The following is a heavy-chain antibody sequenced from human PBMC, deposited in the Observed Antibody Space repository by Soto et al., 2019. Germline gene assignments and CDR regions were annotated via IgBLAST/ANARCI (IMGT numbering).Heavy chain of an antibody. Sequence: QVQLVESGGGVVQPGRSLRLSCAASGFTFSSYGMHWVRQAPGKGLEWVAVIWYDGSNKYYADSVKGRFTISRDNSKNTLYLQMNSLRAEDTAVYYCARDDAPPNYYGSGSYYNGGIDVWGQGTTVTVSS. J-gene: IGHJ6*02. CDR2: IWYDGSNK. CDR1: GFTFSSYG. V-gene: IGHV3-33*01. CDR3: ARDDAPPNYYGSGSYYNGGIDV. D-gene: IGHD3-10*01.